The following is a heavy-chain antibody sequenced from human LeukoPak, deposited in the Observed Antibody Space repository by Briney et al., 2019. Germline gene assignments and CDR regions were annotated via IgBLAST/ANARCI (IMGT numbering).Heavy chain of an antibody. CDR1: GPYILDYA. Sequence: GKSLRLSCKASGPYILDYAMHWVRQAPGKGLEWVSGIFGNRKRVDYADSVKGRFTVSRDNAKNSLYLQMNNLRLEDTALYYCIKETSAGGLDYWGQGTLITVSS. V-gene: IGHV3-9*01. CDR3: IKETSAGGLDY. D-gene: IGHD4-23*01. CDR2: IFGNRKRV. J-gene: IGHJ4*02.